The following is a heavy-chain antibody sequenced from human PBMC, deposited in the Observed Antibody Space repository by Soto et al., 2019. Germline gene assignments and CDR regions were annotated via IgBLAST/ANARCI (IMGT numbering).Heavy chain of an antibody. J-gene: IGHJ4*02. Sequence: QLQLQESGPGLVKPSETLSLTCTVSGGSISSSSYYWGWIRQPPGKGLEWIGSIYYSGSTYYNPSLKSRVTISVDTSKNQFSLKLRSVTAADTAVYYCARLDGDYEPNYFDYWGQGTLVTVSS. V-gene: IGHV4-39*01. CDR1: GGSISSSSYY. CDR3: ARLDGDYEPNYFDY. D-gene: IGHD4-17*01. CDR2: IYYSGST.